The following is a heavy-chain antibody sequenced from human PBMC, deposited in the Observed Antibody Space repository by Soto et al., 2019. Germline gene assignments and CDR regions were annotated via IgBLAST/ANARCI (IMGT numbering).Heavy chain of an antibody. D-gene: IGHD6-13*01. J-gene: IGHJ4*02. Sequence: QVQLVQSGAEVKKPGSSVKVSCKASGGTFSSYAISWVRQAPGQGLEWMGGIIPIFGTANYAQKFQGRVTVTADESTRTDYMELRGLRSKDTAVYYCASDRYSCSWYGAYWDQGTLVTVSS. CDR1: GGTFSSYA. CDR3: ASDRYSCSWYGAY. CDR2: IIPIFGTA. V-gene: IGHV1-69*01.